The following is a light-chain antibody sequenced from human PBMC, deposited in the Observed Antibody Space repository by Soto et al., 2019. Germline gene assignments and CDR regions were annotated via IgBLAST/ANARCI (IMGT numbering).Light chain of an antibody. V-gene: IGKV3D-15*01. CDR2: DAS. J-gene: IGKJ5*01. CDR1: QSVSSN. CDR3: QQYNEWPQIT. Sequence: IVMTKSPATLSVSPGERATLSCRGSQSVSSNLAWYQQKPGQPPRLLISDASTRATGIPARFSGSGSASEFTLTISSLQSEDFAVYYCQQYNEWPQITFGQGTRLEIK.